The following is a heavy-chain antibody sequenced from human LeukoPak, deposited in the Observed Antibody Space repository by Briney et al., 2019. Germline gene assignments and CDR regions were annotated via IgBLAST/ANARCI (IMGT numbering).Heavy chain of an antibody. CDR3: VRDFRSADY. J-gene: IGHJ4*02. V-gene: IGHV3-74*01. CDR1: GFTFSTYC. CDR2: ICPDGTVT. Sequence: GGSLRLSCAASGFTFSTYCMHWVRQAPGKGPMWVSRICPDGTVTNYADSVKARFIISRDNARNTVYLQTNSLRVEDTAVYYCVRDFRSADYWGQGTLVTVSS.